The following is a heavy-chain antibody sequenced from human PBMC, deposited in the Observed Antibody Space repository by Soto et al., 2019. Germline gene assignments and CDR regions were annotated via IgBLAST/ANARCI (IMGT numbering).Heavy chain of an antibody. CDR2: IIPIFGTA. CDR3: ARVPASSSDFDY. Sequence: ASVKVSCKASGGTFSSYAISWVRQAPGQGLEWMGGIIPIFGTANYAQKFQGRVTITADESTSTAYMELSSLRSEDTAVYYCARVPASSSDFDYWGQGTLVTVSS. CDR1: GGTFSSYA. J-gene: IGHJ4*02. V-gene: IGHV1-69*13. D-gene: IGHD6-13*01.